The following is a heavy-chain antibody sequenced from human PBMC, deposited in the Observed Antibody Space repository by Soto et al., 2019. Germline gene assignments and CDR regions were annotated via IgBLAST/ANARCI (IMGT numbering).Heavy chain of an antibody. CDR2: IKSKTDGGTT. D-gene: IGHD3-10*01. J-gene: IGHJ3*02. CDR3: TTSYEVVRGVDDAFDI. V-gene: IGHV3-15*01. CDR1: GFTFSNAW. Sequence: GGSLRLSCAASGFTFSNAWMSWVRQAPGKGLEWVGRIKSKTDGGTTDYAAPVKGRFTTSREDSKNTLYLKMNSLKTEDTAVYYCTTSYEVVRGVDDAFDIWGQGTMVTVSS.